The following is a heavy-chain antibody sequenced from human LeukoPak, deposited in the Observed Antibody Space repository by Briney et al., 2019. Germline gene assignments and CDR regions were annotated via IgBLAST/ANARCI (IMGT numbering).Heavy chain of an antibody. Sequence: ASVKVSCKASGYTFTSYDINWVRQATGQGLEWMGWMNPNSGNTGYAQKFQGRVTITRNTSISTAYMELSSLRSEDTAVYYCARGDYDFWSGYLISKEIRISSDDAFDIWGQGTLVTVSS. CDR3: ARGDYDFWSGYLISKEIRISSDDAFDI. CDR2: MNPNSGNT. V-gene: IGHV1-8*03. CDR1: GYTFTSYD. D-gene: IGHD3-3*01. J-gene: IGHJ3*02.